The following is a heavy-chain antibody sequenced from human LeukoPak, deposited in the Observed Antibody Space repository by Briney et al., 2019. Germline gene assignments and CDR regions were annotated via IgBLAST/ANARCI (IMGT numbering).Heavy chain of an antibody. CDR1: GFTFSSYG. D-gene: IGHD6-13*01. Sequence: GGSLRLSCAASGFTFSSYGMHWVRQAPGKGLEWVAVIWYDGSNKYYADSVKGRFTISRDNSKNTLYLQMNSLRAEDTAVYYCAREGIAAAGDNWFDPWGQGTLVTVSS. CDR2: IWYDGSNK. CDR3: AREGIAAAGDNWFDP. V-gene: IGHV3-33*01. J-gene: IGHJ5*02.